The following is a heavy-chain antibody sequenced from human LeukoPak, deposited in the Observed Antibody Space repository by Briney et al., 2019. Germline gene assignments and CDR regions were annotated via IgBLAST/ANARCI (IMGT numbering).Heavy chain of an antibody. Sequence: SETLSLTCAVYGGSFSGYYWSWIRQPPGKGLEWIGEINHSGSTNYNPSLKSRVTISVDTSKNQLSLKLSSVTAADTAVYYCARESNYHGSGTGWFDPWGQGTLVTVSS. D-gene: IGHD3-10*01. CDR2: INHSGST. CDR3: ARESNYHGSGTGWFDP. V-gene: IGHV4-34*01. J-gene: IGHJ5*02. CDR1: GGSFSGYY.